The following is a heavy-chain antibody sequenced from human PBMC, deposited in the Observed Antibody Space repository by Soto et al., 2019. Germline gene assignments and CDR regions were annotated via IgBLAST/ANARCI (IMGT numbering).Heavy chain of an antibody. CDR2: IYPGDSDT. Sequence: GESLKISCKGSGYSFTSYWIGWVRQMTGKGLEWMGIIYPGDSDTRYSPSFQGQVTISADKSISTAYLQWSSLKASDTAMYYWARQKSQLPERYYYYGMDVWGQGTTVPVSS. CDR1: GYSFTSYW. CDR3: ARQKSQLPERYYYYGMDV. J-gene: IGHJ6*02. D-gene: IGHD2-2*01. V-gene: IGHV5-51*01.